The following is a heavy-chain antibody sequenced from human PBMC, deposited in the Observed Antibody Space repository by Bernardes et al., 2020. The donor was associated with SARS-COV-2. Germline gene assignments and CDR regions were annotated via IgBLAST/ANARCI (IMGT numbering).Heavy chain of an antibody. CDR1: GGSVSSGSYY. CDR2: NYYSGST. CDR3: ASGWLEVSSVDDYYYYHGMDV. D-gene: IGHD2-15*01. Sequence: LSLTCTVSGGSVSSGSYYWSWLRQPPGKGLEWIGYNYYSGSTNYNPSLKSRVTISVDTSKNQFSLKLSSVTAADTAVYYCASGWLEVSSVDDYYYYHGMDVWGQGTTVTVAS. J-gene: IGHJ6*02. V-gene: IGHV4-61*01.